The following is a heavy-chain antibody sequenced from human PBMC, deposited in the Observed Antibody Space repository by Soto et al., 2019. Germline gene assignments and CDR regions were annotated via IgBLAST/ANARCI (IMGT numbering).Heavy chain of an antibody. CDR3: ARARGFLEWLLPDYYYYGMDV. CDR1: GGSISSSNW. V-gene: IGHV4-4*02. D-gene: IGHD3-3*01. Sequence: SETLSLTCAVSGGSISSSNWWSWVRQPPGKGLEWIGEIYHSGSTNYNPSLKSRVTISVDKSKNKFSLKLSSVTAADTAVYYCARARGFLEWLLPDYYYYGMDVWGQGNTVT. CDR2: IYHSGST. J-gene: IGHJ6*02.